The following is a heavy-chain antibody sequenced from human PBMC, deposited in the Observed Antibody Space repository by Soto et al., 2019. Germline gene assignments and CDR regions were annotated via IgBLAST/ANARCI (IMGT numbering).Heavy chain of an antibody. CDR1: GFTFRSYV. V-gene: IGHV3-30*19. CDR3: ARWGTTGGLDV. Sequence: QVQLVESGGGVVQPVTSLRVSCVGSGFTFRSYVIHWVRQAPGKGLEWVALTSYDGSDKYYGDSVRGRFTISRDNSRNTVDLQMDSLRLEDTALYYCARWGTTGGLDVWGQGTLVSVSS. D-gene: IGHD3-16*01. CDR2: TSYDGSDK. J-gene: IGHJ1*01.